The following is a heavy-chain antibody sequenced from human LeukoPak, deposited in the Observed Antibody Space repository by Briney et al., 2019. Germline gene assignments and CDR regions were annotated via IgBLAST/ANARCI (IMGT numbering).Heavy chain of an antibody. D-gene: IGHD3-22*01. J-gene: IGHJ3*02. CDR3: ARRPTFDSSGYYYGAFDI. CDR2: IYYSGST. Sequence: SEILSLTCTVSGGSISSSSYYWGWIRQPPGKGLEWIGRIYYSGSTYYNPSLKSRVTISVDTSKNQFSLKLSSVTAADTAVYYCARRPTFDSSGYYYGAFDIWGQGTMVTVSS. CDR1: GGSISSSSYY. V-gene: IGHV4-39*01.